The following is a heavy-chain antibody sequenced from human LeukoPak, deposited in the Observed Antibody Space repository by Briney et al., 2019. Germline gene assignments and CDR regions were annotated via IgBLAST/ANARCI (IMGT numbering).Heavy chain of an antibody. D-gene: IGHD2-2*01. Sequence: ASVKVSCKASGYTFTGYYMHWVRQAPGQGLEWMGWINPNSGGPNYAQKFQGRVTMTRDTSISAAYMELSSLRSDDTAVYYCARGTSGQTRADDAFDIWGQGTMVTVSS. CDR2: INPNSGGP. J-gene: IGHJ3*02. CDR1: GYTFTGYY. CDR3: ARGTSGQTRADDAFDI. V-gene: IGHV1-2*02.